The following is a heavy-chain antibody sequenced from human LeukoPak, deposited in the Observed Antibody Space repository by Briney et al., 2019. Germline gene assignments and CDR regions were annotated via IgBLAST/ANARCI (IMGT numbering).Heavy chain of an antibody. J-gene: IGHJ5*02. Sequence: SETLSLTCTVSGGSIRSSYYYWGWIRQPPGKGLEWIGSIYYSGSTYYNPSLKSRVTISVDTSKNQFSLKLSSVTAADTAVYYCARRGNGGYSDWSSSNWFDPWGQGTLVTVSS. V-gene: IGHV4-39*01. D-gene: IGHD3-9*01. CDR2: IYYSGST. CDR3: ARRGNGGYSDWSSSNWFDP. CDR1: GGSIRSSYYY.